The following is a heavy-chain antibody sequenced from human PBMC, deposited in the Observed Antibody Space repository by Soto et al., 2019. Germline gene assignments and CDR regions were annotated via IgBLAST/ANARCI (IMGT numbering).Heavy chain of an antibody. CDR2: ISGSGGST. D-gene: IGHD3-10*01. CDR1: GFTFSSYA. V-gene: IGHV3-23*01. Sequence: GGSLRLSCAASGFTFSSYAMSWVRQAPGKGLEWVSAISGSGGSTYYADSVKGRFTISSDNSKNTLYLQMNSLRAEDMAVYYCAKDLLTMVRGVISDAFDIWGQGTMVTVSS. J-gene: IGHJ3*02. CDR3: AKDLLTMVRGVISDAFDI.